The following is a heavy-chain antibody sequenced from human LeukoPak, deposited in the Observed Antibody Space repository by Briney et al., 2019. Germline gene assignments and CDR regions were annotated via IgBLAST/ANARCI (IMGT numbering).Heavy chain of an antibody. CDR1: EFTFSSYS. V-gene: IGHV3-15*01. Sequence: PGGSLRLSCAASEFTFSSYSMNWVRQAPGKGLEWVGRIKSRTDGGTTDYAAPVKGRFTISRDDSKNTLYLQMNSLKSEDTAVYYCTTAPAGVDYWGQGTLVTVSS. CDR2: IKSRTDGGTT. J-gene: IGHJ4*02. CDR3: TTAPAGVDY. D-gene: IGHD3-10*01.